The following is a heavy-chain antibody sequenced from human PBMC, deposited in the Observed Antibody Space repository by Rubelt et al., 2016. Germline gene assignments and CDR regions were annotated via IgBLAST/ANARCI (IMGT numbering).Heavy chain of an antibody. V-gene: IGHV1-18*01. Sequence: QVQLVQSGAEVKKPGASVKVSCKASGYTFTSYGISWVRQAPAQGLEWMGWISAYTGNTTYAQKLQGRVTMTTDTSTSTAYMELRSLRSDDTAVYYCARDPRPVRGVIMTPTHWGQGTLVTVSS. D-gene: IGHD3-10*01. CDR1: GYTFTSYG. CDR3: ARDPRPVRGVIMTPTH. CDR2: ISAYTGNT. J-gene: IGHJ4*02.